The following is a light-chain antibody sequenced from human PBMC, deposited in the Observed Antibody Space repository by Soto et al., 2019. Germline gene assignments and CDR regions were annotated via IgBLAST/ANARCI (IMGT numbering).Light chain of an antibody. V-gene: IGKV1-5*01. CDR1: QGISKW. J-gene: IGKJ2*01. CDR2: DAS. CDR3: QQYNTDTYT. Sequence: DLQMTQSPSTLSASVGDRVTITCRASQGISKWLAWYQHKPGKAPKLLIYDASISESGVPSRFSGSGSGTEFTLTISSLQPDDFATYYCQQYNTDTYTFGQGTKLEIK.